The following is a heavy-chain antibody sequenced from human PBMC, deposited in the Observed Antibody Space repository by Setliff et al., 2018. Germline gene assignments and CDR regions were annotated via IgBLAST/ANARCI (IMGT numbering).Heavy chain of an antibody. CDR1: GYTFTSYG. V-gene: IGHV1-18*01. J-gene: IGHJ6*02. CDR2: ISAYNGNT. Sequence: ASVKVSCKASGYTFTSYGISWVRQAPGQGLEWMGWISAYNGNTNYAQKLQGRVTMTTDTSTSTAYMELRSPRSDDTAVYYCARSTVTQIFYYGMDVWGQGTTVTVSS. D-gene: IGHD4-17*01. CDR3: ARSTVTQIFYYGMDV.